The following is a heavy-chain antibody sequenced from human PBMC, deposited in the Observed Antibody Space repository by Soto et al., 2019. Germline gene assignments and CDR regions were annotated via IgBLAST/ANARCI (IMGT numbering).Heavy chain of an antibody. J-gene: IGHJ6*02. CDR2: INHSGST. CDR3: ARRGPYTYYYDSSGYFSQKLPKNYGMDV. V-gene: IGHV4-34*01. D-gene: IGHD3-22*01. CDR1: GGSFSGYY. Sequence: PSETLSLTCAVYGGSFSGYYRSWIRQPPGKGLEWIGEINHSGSTNYNPSLKSRVTISVDTSKNQFSLKLSSVTAADTAVYYCARRGPYTYYYDSSGYFSQKLPKNYGMDVWGQGTTVTVSS.